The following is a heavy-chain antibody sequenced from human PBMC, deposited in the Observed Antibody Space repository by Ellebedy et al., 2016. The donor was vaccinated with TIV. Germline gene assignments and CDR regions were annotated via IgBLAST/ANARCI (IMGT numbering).Heavy chain of an antibody. J-gene: IGHJ4*02. CDR3: ATLPYISTSSAY. CDR1: GYTFPAYH. CDR2: LNPSTGGT. D-gene: IGHD6-6*01. Sequence: ASVKVSCKTSGYTFPAYHIHWVRQAPGQGLEWVGTLNPSTGGTSYAQKFQGRVTLTSDTSTSTVYMELSSLRSDDTAVYYCATLPYISTSSAYWGQGTLVTVSS. V-gene: IGHV1-46*01.